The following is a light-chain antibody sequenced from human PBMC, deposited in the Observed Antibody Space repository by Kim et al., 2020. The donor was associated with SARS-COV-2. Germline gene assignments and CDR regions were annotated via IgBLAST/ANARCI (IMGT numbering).Light chain of an antibody. CDR1: ALGNNY. CDR2: QDN. CDR3: QAWDRSPPVV. V-gene: IGLV3-1*01. J-gene: IGLJ2*01. Sequence: VPPGQTSSITCGGDALGNNYACCYQQKAGQSPLLIFYQDNKRPSGIPERFSGSNSGTTATLTISGTQAMDEADYYCQAWDRSPPVVFGGGTQLTVL.